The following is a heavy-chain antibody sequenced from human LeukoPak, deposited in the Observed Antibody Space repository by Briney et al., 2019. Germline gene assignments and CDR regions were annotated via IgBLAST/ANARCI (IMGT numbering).Heavy chain of an antibody. D-gene: IGHD3-22*01. CDR2: ISSSGSTK. J-gene: IGHJ3*02. V-gene: IGHV3-48*03. Sequence: GGSLRLSCAVSGFTFSSFEMNWVRLAPGKGLEWVSYISSSGSTKYYADSVKGRFTISRDNSKNTLYLQMNSLRAEDTAVYYCARRTYYYDSSGYFAFDIWGQGTMVTVSS. CDR3: ARRTYYYDSSGYFAFDI. CDR1: GFTFSSFE.